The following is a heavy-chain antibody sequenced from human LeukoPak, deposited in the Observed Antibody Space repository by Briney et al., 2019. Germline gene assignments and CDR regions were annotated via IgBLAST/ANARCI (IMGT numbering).Heavy chain of an antibody. Sequence: SETLSFTCNVSGVFIGSYYWTWIRQPPGKGLEWIGYVYYRGGTSYSPSLKGRVTISSDTSRNDFSLKLSSVTAADTAVYYCARSWSGYALDVWGPGITVTVSS. J-gene: IGHJ6*02. CDR1: GVFIGSYY. CDR2: VYYRGGT. D-gene: IGHD3-10*01. CDR3: ARSWSGYALDV. V-gene: IGHV4-59*01.